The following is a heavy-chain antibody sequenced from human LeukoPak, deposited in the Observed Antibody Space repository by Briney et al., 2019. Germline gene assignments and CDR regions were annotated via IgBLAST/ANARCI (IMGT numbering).Heavy chain of an antibody. CDR2: IYYSGST. V-gene: IGHV4-59*08. J-gene: IGHJ2*01. CDR1: GGSISSYY. Sequence: KPSETLSLTCTVSGGSISSYYWSWIRQPPGKGLEWIGYIYYSGSTNYNPSLKSRVTISVDTSKNQFSLKLSSVTAADTAVYYCARRIVGADGWYFDLWGRGTLVTVSS. D-gene: IGHD1-26*01. CDR3: ARRIVGADGWYFDL.